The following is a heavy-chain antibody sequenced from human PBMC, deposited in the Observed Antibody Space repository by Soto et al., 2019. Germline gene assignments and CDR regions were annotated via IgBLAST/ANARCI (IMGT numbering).Heavy chain of an antibody. Sequence: QLQLQESGPGLVKPSETLSLTCTVSGGSISSSSYYWGWIRQPPGKGLEWIGSIYYSGSTYYNPSLKSRVTISVATAKNQCSLKLSSVTAADTAVYYCAGEIVVVPAAEFDYWGQGTLVTVSS. D-gene: IGHD2-2*01. J-gene: IGHJ4*02. CDR1: GGSISSSSYY. CDR3: AGEIVVVPAAEFDY. V-gene: IGHV4-39*01. CDR2: IYYSGST.